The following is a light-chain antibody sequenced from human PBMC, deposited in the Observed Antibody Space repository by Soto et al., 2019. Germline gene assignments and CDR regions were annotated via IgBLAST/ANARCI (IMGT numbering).Light chain of an antibody. Sequence: IVLTQSPGTLSLSPGERATLSCRASQSVTGSYLAWYQQKPGQAPRLLMYGASRRATGIPDRFSGSGSGTDFTLTISRLEPEDFAVYYCQQYASSLGTFGQGTKLEIK. CDR3: QQYASSLGT. CDR1: QSVTGSY. J-gene: IGKJ2*02. CDR2: GAS. V-gene: IGKV3-20*01.